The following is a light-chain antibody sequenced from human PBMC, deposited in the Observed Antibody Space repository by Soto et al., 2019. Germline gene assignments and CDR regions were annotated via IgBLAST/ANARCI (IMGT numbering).Light chain of an antibody. CDR1: QSILYSSNNKNH. V-gene: IGKV4-1*01. Sequence: DIVMTQSPDSLAVSLGERATINCKSSQSILYSSNNKNHLAWYQQKSGQPHKLLIYWASTRESGVPDRFSGSGSGTDFTLTISSLQAEDVAVYYCQQYYGTPWAFGQGTKVEVK. CDR3: QQYYGTPWA. CDR2: WAS. J-gene: IGKJ1*01.